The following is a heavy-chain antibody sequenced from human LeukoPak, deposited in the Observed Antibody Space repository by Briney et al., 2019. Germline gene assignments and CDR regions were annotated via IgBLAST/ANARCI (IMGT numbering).Heavy chain of an antibody. Sequence: SETLSLTCTVSGGSISSSSYYWGWIRQPPGKGLEWIGSIYYSGSTYYNPSLKSRVTISVDTSKNQFSLKLSSVTAADTAVYYCARYQAGDWGYAFDIWGQGTMVTVSS. CDR1: GGSISSSSYY. V-gene: IGHV4-39*07. J-gene: IGHJ3*02. CDR2: IYYSGST. D-gene: IGHD7-27*01. CDR3: ARYQAGDWGYAFDI.